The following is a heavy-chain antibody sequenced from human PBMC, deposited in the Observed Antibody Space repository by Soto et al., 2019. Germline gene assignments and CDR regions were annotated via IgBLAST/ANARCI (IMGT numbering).Heavy chain of an antibody. CDR1: GFTFSSYG. Sequence: GGSLRLSCAASGFTFSSYGMHWVRQAPGKGLEWVAVISYDGSNKYYADSVKGRFTISRDNSKNTLYLQMNSLRAEDTAVYYCAKDLVRGVPGLNYYYYMDVWGKGTTVTVSS. J-gene: IGHJ6*03. V-gene: IGHV3-30*18. D-gene: IGHD3-10*01. CDR2: ISYDGSNK. CDR3: AKDLVRGVPGLNYYYYMDV.